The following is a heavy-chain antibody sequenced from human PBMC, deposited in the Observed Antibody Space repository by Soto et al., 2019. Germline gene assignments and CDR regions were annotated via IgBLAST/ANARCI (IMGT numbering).Heavy chain of an antibody. CDR3: VRGRGYSYQNYFGR. CDR1: GGSINSGGYY. CDR2: IDHSGTT. J-gene: IGHJ4*01. V-gene: IGHV4-31*03. Sequence: LSLTCTVSGGSINSGGYYWTWIRQHPEKGLGWLGNIDHSGTTYYNPSLRSRLSMSLDTSQNHFSLQVTSMTAADTAVYFCVRGRGYSYQNYFGRGGRGSRVTVAS. D-gene: IGHD5-18*01.